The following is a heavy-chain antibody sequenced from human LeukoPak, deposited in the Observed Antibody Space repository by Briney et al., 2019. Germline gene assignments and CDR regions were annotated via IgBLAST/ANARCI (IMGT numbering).Heavy chain of an antibody. J-gene: IGHJ4*02. V-gene: IGHV3-7*01. CDR2: IKQDGSVK. CDR3: ARFSRVEWSF. Sequence: GGSLRLSCAASGFTFDDYGMSWVRQAPGKGLEWVANIKQDGSVKQYVDSIKGRFTISRDNAKNTLYLQMDSLRVEDTAVYYCARFSRVEWSFWGQGTLVTVSS. CDR1: GFTFDDYG. D-gene: IGHD3-3*01.